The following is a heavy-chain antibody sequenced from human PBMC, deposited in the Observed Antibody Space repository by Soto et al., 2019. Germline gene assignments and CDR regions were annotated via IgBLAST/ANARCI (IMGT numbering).Heavy chain of an antibody. CDR3: ARRGYYDFWSGYYTLSYFDY. Sequence: PSETLSLTCTVSGDSIRSINNYWGWIRQPPGKGLEWIGSIYYSGSTYYNPSLKSRVTISVDTSKNQFSLKLSSVTAADTAVYYCARRGYYDFWSGYYTLSYFDYWGQGTLVTVSS. CDR1: GDSIRSINNY. V-gene: IGHV4-39*01. J-gene: IGHJ4*02. D-gene: IGHD3-3*01. CDR2: IYYSGST.